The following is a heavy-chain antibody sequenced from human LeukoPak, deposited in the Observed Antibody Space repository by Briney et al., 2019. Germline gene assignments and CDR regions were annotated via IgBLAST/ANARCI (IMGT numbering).Heavy chain of an antibody. V-gene: IGHV4-31*11. Sequence: PSETLSLTCAVYGGSINDYYWSWIRQSPGKGLEWIGFIYYSGSTYYNPSLKSRVTFSVDTSKNQFSLKLSSVNAADTAVYYCARAVYDYIWGSYRFDYWGQGTLVTVSS. CDR2: IYYSGST. J-gene: IGHJ4*02. D-gene: IGHD3-16*02. CDR3: ARAVYDYIWGSYRFDY. CDR1: GGSINDYY.